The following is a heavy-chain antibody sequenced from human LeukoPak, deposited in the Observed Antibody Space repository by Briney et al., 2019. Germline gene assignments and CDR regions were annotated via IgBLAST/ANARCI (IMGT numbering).Heavy chain of an antibody. CDR3: ARGFEAQDRGDY. V-gene: IGHV3-23*01. CDR2: ISGSGGST. Sequence: GGSLRLSCAASGFTFSSYAMSWVRQAPGKGLEWVSAISGSGGSTYYADSVKGRFTISRDNSKNTLYLQMNSLRAEDTAVYYCARGFEAQDRGDYWGQGTLVTVSS. J-gene: IGHJ4*02. CDR1: GFTFSSYA. D-gene: IGHD3-10*01.